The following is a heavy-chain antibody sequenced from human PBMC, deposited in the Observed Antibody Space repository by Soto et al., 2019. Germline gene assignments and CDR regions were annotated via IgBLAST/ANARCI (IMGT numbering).Heavy chain of an antibody. V-gene: IGHV3-11*01. J-gene: IGHJ4*02. CDR3: ARDLSGYDSRGYIDY. CDR2: ISSSGSTI. Sequence: PGGSLRLSCAASGFTFSDYYMSWIRQAPGKGLEWVSYISSSGSTICYADSVKGRFTISRDNAKNSLYLQMNSLRAEDTAVYYCARDLSGYDSRGYIDYWGQGTLVTVSS. CDR1: GFTFSDYY. D-gene: IGHD5-12*01.